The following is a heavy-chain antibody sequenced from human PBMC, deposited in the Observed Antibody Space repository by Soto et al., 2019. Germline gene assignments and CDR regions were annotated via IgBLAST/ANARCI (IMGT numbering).Heavy chain of an antibody. Sequence: QVQLVQSGAEVKKPGSSVKVSCKASGGTFNSYAIDWVRQAPGQGLEWMGGIIPIFGTTNYPQKLQGRVKLTADESTRTAHMALSTLRSEDTAVYYCARGIVPGREDNYSSYGMDVWGQGTTVTVSS. V-gene: IGHV1-69*12. CDR3: ARGIVPGREDNYSSYGMDV. J-gene: IGHJ6*02. D-gene: IGHD1-1*01. CDR1: GGTFNSYA. CDR2: IIPIFGTT.